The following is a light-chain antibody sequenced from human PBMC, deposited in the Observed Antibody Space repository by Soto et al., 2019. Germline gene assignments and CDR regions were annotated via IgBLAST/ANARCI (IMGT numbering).Light chain of an antibody. Sequence: QSALTQPASVSGSPGQSITISCTGTSSDVGGYNYVSWYQQHPGKAPKLMIYDVSNRPSGVSNRFSGSKSGNTASLTISGLQADDEADYYCSSYTSSSTLYVFGTGNKLTVL. J-gene: IGLJ1*01. CDR3: SSYTSSSTLYV. CDR1: SSDVGGYNY. V-gene: IGLV2-14*01. CDR2: DVS.